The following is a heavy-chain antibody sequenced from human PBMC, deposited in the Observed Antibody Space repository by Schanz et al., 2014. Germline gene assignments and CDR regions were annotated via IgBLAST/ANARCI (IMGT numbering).Heavy chain of an antibody. J-gene: IGHJ4*02. CDR2: ISGSGGST. D-gene: IGHD3-10*01. CDR3: ARANYRRKINFDY. CDR1: GFAFSVYG. Sequence: QVQMVESGGGVVQPGRSLRLSCAASGFAFSVYGMHWVRQAPGKGLEWVSGISGSGGSTYYADSVKGRFTISRDNSKNTLYLQMNSLRAEDTAVYYCARANYRRKINFDYWGRGTLVTVSS. V-gene: IGHV3-NL1*01.